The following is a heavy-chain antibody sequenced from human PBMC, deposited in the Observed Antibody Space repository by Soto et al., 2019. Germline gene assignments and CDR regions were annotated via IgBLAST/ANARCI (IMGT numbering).Heavy chain of an antibody. J-gene: IGHJ6*03. Sequence: QVQLVQSVAEVQKPGSSVKVSCKASGGTFSSYTISWVRQAPGQGLEWMGRIIPLLGIANYAQKCQGRVTITADKSTSTAYTELSSLSSEDTGVYYCARDTVTGYYYYMDVWGKGTTVTVSS. D-gene: IGHD4-17*01. CDR1: GGTFSSYT. V-gene: IGHV1-69*08. CDR3: ARDTVTGYYYYMDV. CDR2: IIPLLGIA.